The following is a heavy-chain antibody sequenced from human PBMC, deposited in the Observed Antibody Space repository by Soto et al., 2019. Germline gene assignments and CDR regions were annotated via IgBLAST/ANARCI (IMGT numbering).Heavy chain of an antibody. V-gene: IGHV3-15*05. CDR2: IKSKTNGGTT. D-gene: IGHD1-26*01. CDR1: GFTFSDAW. CDR3: ITLSPKRKWELLP. J-gene: IGHJ5*02. Sequence: GGSLRLSCAASGFTFSDAWMSWVRQAPGKGLEWVGRIKSKTNGGTTDYAGPVKGRFTISSDDSKRTLYVQMNSLKTEDTAIYCCITLSPKRKWELLPLGQGTLVTVSS.